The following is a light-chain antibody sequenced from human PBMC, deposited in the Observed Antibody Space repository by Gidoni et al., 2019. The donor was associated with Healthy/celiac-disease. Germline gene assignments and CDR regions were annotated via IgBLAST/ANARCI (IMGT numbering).Light chain of an antibody. J-gene: IGKJ2*01. V-gene: IGKV1-39*01. CDR1: QSISSY. Sequence: DIQMTQSPSSLSASVGERVTITCRASQSISSYLNWYQQKPGKAPKLLIYAASSLQSGVPSSFSGSGSGTDFTLTISSLQPEDFATYYCQQSYSTPPTFGQGTKLEIK. CDR3: QQSYSTPPT. CDR2: AAS.